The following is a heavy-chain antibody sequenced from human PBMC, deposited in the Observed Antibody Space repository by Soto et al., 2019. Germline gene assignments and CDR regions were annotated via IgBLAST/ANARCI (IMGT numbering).Heavy chain of an antibody. Sequence: EVQLLESGGGLVQPGGSLRLSCAASGFTFNNYAMTWVRQAPGKGLEWVSAISGGGDTTSYAHSVKGRFTVSRDGSKNTLYLQRSSLRAEDTALYYCAKGRGGSGSLTPRVDVWGEGTLVTVSS. CDR2: ISGGGDTT. D-gene: IGHD3-10*01. CDR1: GFTFNNYA. CDR3: AKGRGGSGSLTPRVDV. J-gene: IGHJ4*02. V-gene: IGHV3-23*01.